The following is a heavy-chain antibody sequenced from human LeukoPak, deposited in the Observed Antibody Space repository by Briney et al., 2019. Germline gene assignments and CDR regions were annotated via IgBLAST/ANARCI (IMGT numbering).Heavy chain of an antibody. D-gene: IGHD2-2*01. V-gene: IGHV1-2*02. CDR3: VRDRTKYCSSTSCPLDY. J-gene: IGHJ4*02. Sequence: ASVKVSCKASGYTFTGYYMHWVRQAPGQGLEWMGWINPNSGGTNYAQKFQGRVTMTRDTSISTAYMELSRLRSDDTAVYYCVRDRTKYCSSTSCPLDYWGQGTLVTVSS. CDR1: GYTFTGYY. CDR2: INPNSGGT.